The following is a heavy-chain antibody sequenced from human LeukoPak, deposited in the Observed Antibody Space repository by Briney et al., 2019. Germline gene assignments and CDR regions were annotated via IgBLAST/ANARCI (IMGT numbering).Heavy chain of an antibody. J-gene: IGHJ5*02. Sequence: SETLSLTCAVYGGSFSGYYWSWIRQPPEKGLEWIGEINHSGSTNYNPSLKSRVTISVDTSKNQFSLKLSSVTAADTAVYYCARVRGLLWFGELLPNWFDPWGQGTLVTVSS. CDR3: ARVRGLLWFGELLPNWFDP. D-gene: IGHD3-10*01. CDR2: INHSGST. V-gene: IGHV4-34*01. CDR1: GGSFSGYY.